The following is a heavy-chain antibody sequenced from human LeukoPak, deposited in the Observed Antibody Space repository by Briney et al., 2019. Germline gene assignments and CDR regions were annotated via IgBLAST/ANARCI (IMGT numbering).Heavy chain of an antibody. CDR2: INPNSGGT. Sequence: ASVKVSCKASGYTFTGYYMHWVRQAPGQGLEGMGWINPNSGGTNYAQKFQGRVTMTRDTSISTAYMELSRMRSDDTAVYYCASMGAGGYCSSTSCYTPDYWGQGTLVTVSS. D-gene: IGHD2-2*02. J-gene: IGHJ4*02. CDR3: ASMGAGGYCSSTSCYTPDY. V-gene: IGHV1-2*02. CDR1: GYTFTGYY.